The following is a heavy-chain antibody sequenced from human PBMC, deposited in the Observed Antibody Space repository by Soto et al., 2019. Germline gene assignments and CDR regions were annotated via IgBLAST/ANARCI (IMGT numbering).Heavy chain of an antibody. CDR3: ARVWGSYRAPSGGAGFDP. V-gene: IGHV1-18*04. CDR2: GSAYNGET. J-gene: IGHJ5*02. D-gene: IGHD3-16*02. CDR1: GYTFTINS. Sequence: QVQVVQCGAALKKAAATVKVSCSAPGYTFTINSITRVRQAPAQVRARRGWGSAYNGETSYAEKVQGRLTMTTETATSIAYMQLKSQRSADTAGSYCARVWGSYRAPSGGAGFDPWGQGILVTVPS.